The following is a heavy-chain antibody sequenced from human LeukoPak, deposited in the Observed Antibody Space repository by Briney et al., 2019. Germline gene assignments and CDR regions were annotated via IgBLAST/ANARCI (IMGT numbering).Heavy chain of an antibody. CDR1: GYTFTSYG. D-gene: IGHD6-13*01. J-gene: IGHJ4*02. V-gene: IGHV1-18*01. CDR3: AREYSSSWYPRLGSYYFDY. Sequence: GASVKVSCKASGYTFTSYGISWVRQAPGQGLEWMGWISAYNGNTNCAQKLQGRVTMTTDTSTSTAYMELRSLRSDDTAVYYCAREYSSSWYPRLGSYYFDYWGQGTLVTVSS. CDR2: ISAYNGNT.